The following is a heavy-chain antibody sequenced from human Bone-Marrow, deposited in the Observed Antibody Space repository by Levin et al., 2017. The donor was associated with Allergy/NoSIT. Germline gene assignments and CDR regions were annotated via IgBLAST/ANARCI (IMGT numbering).Heavy chain of an antibody. CDR3: ARGRTEWGQLLTSIPNYFDF. CDR2: IKRDGSDT. J-gene: IGHJ4*02. D-gene: IGHD2-21*02. CDR1: GFSIRSHA. Sequence: LSLTCAASGFSIRSHAMTWVRQAPGKGLELVATIKRDGSDTYYLESVKGRFSISRDNVQKSVFLQMNSLRVDDVGLYYCARGRTEWGQLLTSIPNYFDFWGRGTLVTVSS. V-gene: IGHV3-7*04.